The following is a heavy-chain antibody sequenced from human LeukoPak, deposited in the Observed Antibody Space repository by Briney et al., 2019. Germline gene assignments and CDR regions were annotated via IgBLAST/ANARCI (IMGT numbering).Heavy chain of an antibody. CDR1: GFTFSSYS. CDR3: ARDGKRAFDI. D-gene: IGHD1-26*01. J-gene: IGHJ3*02. CDR2: IGSSSSYI. V-gene: IGHV3-21*04. Sequence: GGSLRLSCAASGFTFSSYSMNWVRQAPGKGLEWVSSIGSSSSYIYYADSVKGPFTISRDNAKNSLYLQMNSLRAEDTAVYYCARDGKRAFDIWGQGTMVTVSS.